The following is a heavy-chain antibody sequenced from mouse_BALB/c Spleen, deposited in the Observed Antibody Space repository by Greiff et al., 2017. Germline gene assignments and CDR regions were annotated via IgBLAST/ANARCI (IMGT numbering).Heavy chain of an antibody. CDR1: GASITSGY. CDR2: ISYSGST. J-gene: IGHJ3*01. D-gene: IGHD1-1*01. Sequence: EVQVVESGPSLVKPSQTLSLTCSVTGASITSGYWNWIRKFPGNKLEYMGYISYSGSTYYNPSLKSRISITRDTSKNQYYLQLNSVTTEDTATYYCATYYYGSSYPVAYWGQGTLVTVSA. CDR3: ATYYYGSSYPVAY. V-gene: IGHV3-8*02.